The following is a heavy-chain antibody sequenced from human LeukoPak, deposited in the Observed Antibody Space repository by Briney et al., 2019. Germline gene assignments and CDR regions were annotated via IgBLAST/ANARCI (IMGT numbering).Heavy chain of an antibody. CDR2: ISYDGSNE. CDR1: GFTFSSYG. Sequence: GGSLRLSCAASGFTFSSYGMHWVRQAPGKGLEWVAVISYDGSNEYYADSVKGRFTISRDNSKNTLYLQMNSLRAEDTAVYYCAKVGATTYYYYYMDVWGKGTTVTVSS. V-gene: IGHV3-30*18. D-gene: IGHD1-26*01. J-gene: IGHJ6*03. CDR3: AKVGATTYYYYYMDV.